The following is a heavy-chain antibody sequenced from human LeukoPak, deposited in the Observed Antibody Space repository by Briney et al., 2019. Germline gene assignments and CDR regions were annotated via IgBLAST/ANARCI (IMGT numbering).Heavy chain of an antibody. J-gene: IGHJ5*02. D-gene: IGHD5-12*01. CDR2: ISSSGFT. CDR1: GFTFSSYS. V-gene: IGHV3-21*01. CDR3: ARAGGYGTSNNWFDP. Sequence: GGSLRLSCAASGFTFSSYSMNWVRQAPGKGLQWVSSISSSGFTYYADSMKGRFTISRDDAKNSLYLQMNSLRVEDTAVYHCARAGGYGTSNNWFDPWGQGTLVTVSS.